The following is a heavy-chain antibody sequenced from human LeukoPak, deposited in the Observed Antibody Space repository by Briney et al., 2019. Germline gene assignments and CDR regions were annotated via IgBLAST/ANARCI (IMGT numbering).Heavy chain of an antibody. J-gene: IGHJ3*02. D-gene: IGHD3-9*01. CDR2: ISSSSSYI. CDR1: GFTFSSYS. Sequence: GGSLRLSCAASGFTFSSYSMNWVRQAPGKGLEWVSSISSSSSYIYYADSVKGRFTISRDNAKNSLYLQMNSLRAEDTAVYYCARANPSYYDISTGTNLPAFDIWGQGTMVTVSS. V-gene: IGHV3-21*01. CDR3: ARANPSYYDISTGTNLPAFDI.